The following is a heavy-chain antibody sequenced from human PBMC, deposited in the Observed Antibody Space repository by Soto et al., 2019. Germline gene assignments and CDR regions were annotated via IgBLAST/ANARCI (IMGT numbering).Heavy chain of an antibody. CDR1: GGSISSGGYY. Sequence: QVQLQESGPGLVKPSQTLSLTCTVSGGSISSGGYYWSWIRQHPGKGLEWIGYIYYRGSTYYNPSLKSRVTISVDTSKNQFSLKLSSVTAADTAVYYCARDGALTTVTLGGLYAFDIWGQGTMVTVSS. CDR2: IYYRGST. D-gene: IGHD4-17*01. CDR3: ARDGALTTVTLGGLYAFDI. V-gene: IGHV4-31*03. J-gene: IGHJ3*02.